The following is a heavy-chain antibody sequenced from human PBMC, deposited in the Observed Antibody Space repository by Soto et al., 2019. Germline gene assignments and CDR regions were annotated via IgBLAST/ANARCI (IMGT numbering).Heavy chain of an antibody. Sequence: SATLSLTSTVSGDSIRSYCWRWIRHPPGKGLEWIGNIHYNGNTKYSPSLKSRVTMSVDTSKNHFSLKLISVPTPDTAVYFCAREGNLGRWIPTLDSWGQGTLVTVS. V-gene: IGHV4-59*01. D-gene: IGHD2-2*03. J-gene: IGHJ4*02. CDR1: GDSIRSYC. CDR3: AREGNLGRWIPTLDS. CDR2: IHYNGNT.